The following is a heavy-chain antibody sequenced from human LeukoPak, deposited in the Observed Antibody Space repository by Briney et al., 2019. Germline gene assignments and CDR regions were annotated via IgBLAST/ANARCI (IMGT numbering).Heavy chain of an antibody. J-gene: IGHJ6*03. CDR2: IYYSGST. D-gene: IGHD3-3*01. Sequence: SETLSLTCTVSGGSLSSYYWSWLRQPPGKGLEWIGYIYYSGSTNYNPSLKSRVTISVDTSKNQFSLKLSSVTTADTAVYYCARTHDFWSGYYYMDVWGKGTTVTVSS. V-gene: IGHV4-59*01. CDR1: GGSLSSYY. CDR3: ARTHDFWSGYYYMDV.